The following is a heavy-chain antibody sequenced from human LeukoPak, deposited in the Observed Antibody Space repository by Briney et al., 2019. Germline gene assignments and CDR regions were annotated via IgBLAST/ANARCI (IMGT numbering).Heavy chain of an antibody. D-gene: IGHD2-2*01. CDR3: ANSATLYCSSTSCYGGY. Sequence: PSETLSLTCTVSGGSISSSSYYWGWIRQPPGKGLEWIGSIYYSGSTYYNPSLKSRVTISVDTSKNQFSLKLSSVTAADTAVYYCANSATLYCSSTSCYGGYWGQGTLVTVSS. CDR2: IYYSGST. V-gene: IGHV4-39*07. CDR1: GGSISSSSYY. J-gene: IGHJ4*02.